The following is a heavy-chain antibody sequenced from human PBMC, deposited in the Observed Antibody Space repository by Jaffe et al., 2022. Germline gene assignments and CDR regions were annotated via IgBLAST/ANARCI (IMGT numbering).Heavy chain of an antibody. V-gene: IGHV3-48*01. D-gene: IGHD1-26*01. CDR3: AKDLGFQGSWPYLDL. Sequence: EVQLVESGGGSVSPGGSLTLSCAADGFSFSSYIMIWVRQTPGKGLEWVASISGGSRAIYYADSVRGRFIVSRDNGRRSLYLQMTGLRAEDTAIYYCAKDLGFQGSWPYLDLWGRGTLVAVSS. CDR1: GFSFSSYI. CDR2: ISGGSRAI. J-gene: IGHJ5*02.